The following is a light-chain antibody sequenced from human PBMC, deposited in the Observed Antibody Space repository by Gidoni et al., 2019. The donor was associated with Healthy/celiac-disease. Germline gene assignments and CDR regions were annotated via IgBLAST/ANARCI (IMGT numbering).Light chain of an antibody. V-gene: IGLV3-25*02. J-gene: IGLJ3*02. CDR3: QSADSSGTYIWV. CDR2: KDS. CDR1: ALPKQY. Sequence: SYELTQPPSVSVSPGQTARITCSGDALPKQYAYWYQQKPGQAPVLVIYKDSERLSGIPERFSGSSSGTTVTLTISGVQAEDEADYYCQSADSSGTYIWVFGGGTKLTVL.